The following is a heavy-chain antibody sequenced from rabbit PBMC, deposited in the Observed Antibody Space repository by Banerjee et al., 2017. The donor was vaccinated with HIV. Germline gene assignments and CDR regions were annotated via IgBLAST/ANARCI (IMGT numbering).Heavy chain of an antibody. J-gene: IGHJ4*01. CDR3: ARGGGAYDFTL. Sequence: QSLEESGGDLVKPGASLTLTCKASGLDFNSYYYMCWVRQAPGKGLEWIACIYTSSGSTWYASWVNGRFTISKTSSTTVTLQMTSLTAADTATYFCARGGGAYDFTLWGPGTLVTVS. CDR2: IYTSSGST. V-gene: IGHV1S40*01. D-gene: IGHD6-1*01. CDR1: GLDFNSYYY.